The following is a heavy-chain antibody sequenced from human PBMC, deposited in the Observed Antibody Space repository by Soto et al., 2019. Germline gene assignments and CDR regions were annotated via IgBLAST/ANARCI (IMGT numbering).Heavy chain of an antibody. CDR3: ARVIGGRKLLDY. D-gene: IGHD3-16*01. J-gene: IGHJ4*02. CDR1: GGSFSGYY. CDR2: VFNSGST. V-gene: IGHV4-59*01. Sequence: SETLSLTCAVYGGSFSGYYWSWIRQPPGQGLEWIAYVFNSGSTYNPSLKSRVSMSLDTSKNHFSLRLTSVAAADTAFYYCARVIGGRKLLDYWGQGTLVT.